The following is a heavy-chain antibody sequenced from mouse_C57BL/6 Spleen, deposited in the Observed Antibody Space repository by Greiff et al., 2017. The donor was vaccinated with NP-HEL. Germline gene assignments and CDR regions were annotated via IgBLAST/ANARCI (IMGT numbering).Heavy chain of an antibody. J-gene: IGHJ2*01. Sequence: QVQLQQPGAELVKPGASVKLSCKASGYTFTSSWLHWVKPRPGQGLEWIGMIPPNSGSTNYHEKFKSKATLPVAKSSSTAYMQLSSLTSEDSAVYYCATTVVATPDNWGQGTTLTASS. CDR3: ATTVVATPDN. V-gene: IGHV1-64*01. CDR2: IPPNSGST. D-gene: IGHD1-1*01. CDR1: GYTFTSSW.